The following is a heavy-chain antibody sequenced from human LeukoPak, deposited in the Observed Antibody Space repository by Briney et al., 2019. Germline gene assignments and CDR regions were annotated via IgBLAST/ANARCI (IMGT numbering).Heavy chain of an antibody. CDR2: IYYSGST. Sequence: SETLSLTCTVSGGSISSGGYYWSWIRQHPGKGLEWIGYIYYSGSTYYNPSLKSRVTISVDTSKNQFSLKLSSVTAADTAVYYCARSGGYDWLFDYWGQGTLVTVSS. V-gene: IGHV4-31*03. J-gene: IGHJ4*02. CDR1: GGSISSGGYY. CDR3: ARSGGYDWLFDY. D-gene: IGHD5-12*01.